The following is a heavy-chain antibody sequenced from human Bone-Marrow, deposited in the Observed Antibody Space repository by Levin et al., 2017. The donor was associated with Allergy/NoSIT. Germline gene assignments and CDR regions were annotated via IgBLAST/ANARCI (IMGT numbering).Heavy chain of an antibody. Sequence: GESLKISCKASGYTFTTYGLTWVRQAPGQGLEWMGWVSAYSGNTNYALNLQDRVTMTTDTATNTAYMELTSLRSDDTAIYYCARGHFPYYYYGMDVWGQGTTVVLSS. CDR2: VSAYSGNT. V-gene: IGHV1-18*01. CDR3: ARGHFPYYYYGMDV. CDR1: GYTFTTYG. J-gene: IGHJ6*02.